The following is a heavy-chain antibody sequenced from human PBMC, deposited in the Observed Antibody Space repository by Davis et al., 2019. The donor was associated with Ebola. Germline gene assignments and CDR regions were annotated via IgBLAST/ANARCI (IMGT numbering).Heavy chain of an antibody. V-gene: IGHV3-7*01. CDR1: GFTFSSHT. Sequence: GGSLRLSCAASGFTFSSHTMSWVRQAPGKGLEWVANIKQDGSEKYYVDSVKGRFTISRDNAKNTLYLQMNSLRAEDTAVYYCARGGFGELLFGPHESKEPNWGQGTLVTVSS. CDR2: IKQDGSEK. D-gene: IGHD3-10*01. CDR3: ARGGFGELLFGPHESKEPN. J-gene: IGHJ4*02.